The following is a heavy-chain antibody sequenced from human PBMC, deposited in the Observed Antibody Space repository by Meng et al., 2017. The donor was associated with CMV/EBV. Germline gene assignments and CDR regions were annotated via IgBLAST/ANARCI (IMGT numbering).Heavy chain of an antibody. J-gene: IGHJ5*02. CDR1: GSTFSSYA. CDR2: IYSGGSST. CDR3: AKAFSDGYNCFDT. V-gene: IGHV3-23*03. D-gene: IGHD5-24*01. Sequence: CADSGSTFSSYAMTWVRQAPGKGLKWVSVIYSGGSSTYYADSVKGRFTISRDNSKNTLYLQMNSLRAEDTAVYYCAKAFSDGYNCFDTWGQGTLVTVSS.